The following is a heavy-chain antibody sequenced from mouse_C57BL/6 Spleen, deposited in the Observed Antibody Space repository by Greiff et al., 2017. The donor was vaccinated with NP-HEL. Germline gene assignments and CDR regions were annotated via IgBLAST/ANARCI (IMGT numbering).Heavy chain of an antibody. CDR2: IDPSDSYT. Sequence: QVQLKESGAELVMPGASVKLSCKASGYTFTSYWMHWVKQRPGQGLEWIGEIDPSDSYTNYNQKFKGKSTLTVDKSSSTAYMQLSSLTSEDSAVYYCARGGYYYGSSKGGYFDVWGTGTTVTVSS. J-gene: IGHJ1*03. D-gene: IGHD1-1*01. CDR3: ARGGYYYGSSKGGYFDV. CDR1: GYTFTSYW. V-gene: IGHV1-69*01.